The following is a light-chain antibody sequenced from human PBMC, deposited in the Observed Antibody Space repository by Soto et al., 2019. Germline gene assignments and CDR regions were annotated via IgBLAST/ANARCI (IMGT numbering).Light chain of an antibody. V-gene: IGLV1-51*01. CDR3: CSNAVGSTYV. J-gene: IGLJ1*01. CDR2: DDN. CDR1: SSNIGGNS. Sequence: QSVLTQPPSVSAAPGQKVTISCSGSSSNIGGNSVSWYQQLPGTAPKLLIYDDNKRPSGIPDRFSGSKSGTSATLGITGFQTGDEADYYCCSNAVGSTYVFGTGTKVTVL.